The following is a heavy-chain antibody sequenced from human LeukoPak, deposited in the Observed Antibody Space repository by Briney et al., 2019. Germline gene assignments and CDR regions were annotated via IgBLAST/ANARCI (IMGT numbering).Heavy chain of an antibody. J-gene: IGHJ6*02. CDR3: ARGPRRRIRWYYYGMDV. CDR1: GGSFSGYY. D-gene: IGHD4-23*01. Sequence: SETLSLTCAVYGGSFSGYYWSWIRQPPGKGLEWIGEINHSGSTNYNPSLKSRVAISVDTSKNQFSLKLSSVTAADPAVYYCARGPRRRIRWYYYGMDVWGQGTTVSVSS. V-gene: IGHV4-34*01. CDR2: INHSGST.